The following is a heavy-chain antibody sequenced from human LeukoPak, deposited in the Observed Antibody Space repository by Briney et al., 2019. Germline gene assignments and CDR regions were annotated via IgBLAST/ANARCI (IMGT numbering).Heavy chain of an antibody. CDR1: GFTFSSYA. Sequence: GGSLRLSCAASGFTFSSYAMHWVRQAPGKGLEWVAFIRYDGSNKYYADSVKGRFTISRDNSKNTLYLQMNSLRAEDTAVYYCAKVGRSKYSSVPGNGWFDPWGQGTLVTVSS. V-gene: IGHV3-30*02. CDR3: AKVGRSKYSSVPGNGWFDP. J-gene: IGHJ5*02. CDR2: IRYDGSNK. D-gene: IGHD6-19*01.